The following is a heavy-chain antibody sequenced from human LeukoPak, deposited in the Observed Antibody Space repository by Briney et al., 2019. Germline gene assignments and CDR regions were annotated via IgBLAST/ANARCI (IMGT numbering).Heavy chain of an antibody. D-gene: IGHD4-17*01. V-gene: IGHV4-38-2*02. CDR1: GYSISSGYY. Sequence: SETLSLTCTVSGYSISSGYYWGWIRQPPGKGLEWIGSIYHSGSTYYNPSLKSRVTISVDTSKNQFSLKLSSVTAADTAVYYCARSGYGDGDYFDYWGQGTLVTVSS. CDR3: ARSGYGDGDYFDY. CDR2: IYHSGST. J-gene: IGHJ4*02.